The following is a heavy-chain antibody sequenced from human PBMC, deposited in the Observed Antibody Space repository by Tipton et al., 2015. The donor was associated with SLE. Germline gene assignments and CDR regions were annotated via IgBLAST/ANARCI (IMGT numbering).Heavy chain of an antibody. CDR2: ISYDGSNK. CDR1: GFTFSTYA. Sequence: SLRLSCAASGFTFSTYAMHWARQAPGKGLEWVALISYDGSNKYYAGSVKGRFTISRDNSKNTVCLQMNSLRGEDTAVYYCARDLILQQLDSWGQGTLVTVSS. V-gene: IGHV3-30*04. D-gene: IGHD6-13*01. CDR3: ARDLILQQLDS. J-gene: IGHJ4*02.